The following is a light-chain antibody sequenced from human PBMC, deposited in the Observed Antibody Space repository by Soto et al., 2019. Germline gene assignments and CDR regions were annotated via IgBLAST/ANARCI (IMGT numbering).Light chain of an antibody. CDR1: QSISSY. CDR2: AAS. V-gene: IGKV1-39*01. Sequence: DIQMTQSPSSLSASVGDRVTITCRASQSISSYLNWYQQKPGKAPKLLIYAASSLQSGVPSRFSGSGSGRDFTLTITSLEPEDFAVYYCQQRSTWLYTFGQGTKLEV. CDR3: QQRSTWLYT. J-gene: IGKJ2*01.